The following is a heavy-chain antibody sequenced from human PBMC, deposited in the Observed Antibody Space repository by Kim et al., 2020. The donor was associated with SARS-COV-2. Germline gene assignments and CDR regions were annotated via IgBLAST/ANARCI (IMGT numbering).Heavy chain of an antibody. D-gene: IGHD6-19*01. Sequence: DYAVSVKSRITIHPDTSKNQFSLQLTSVTPEDTAFYYCVRYSGWYYFDYWGQGTLVTVSS. J-gene: IGHJ4*02. V-gene: IGHV6-1*01. CDR3: VRYSGWYYFDY.